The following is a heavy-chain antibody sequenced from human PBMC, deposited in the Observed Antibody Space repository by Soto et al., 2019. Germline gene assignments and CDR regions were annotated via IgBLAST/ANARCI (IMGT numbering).Heavy chain of an antibody. Sequence: ASVKVSCKVSGYSLSELSMHWVRQAPGRGLEWMGGFDPEDGETIHAQQFQGRVTMTEDTTTDTAYMELSSLRSEDTAVYYCAANFWSGLYGMDVWGQGTTVTVSS. V-gene: IGHV1-24*01. J-gene: IGHJ6*02. CDR2: FDPEDGET. CDR3: AANFWSGLYGMDV. CDR1: GYSLSELS. D-gene: IGHD3-3*01.